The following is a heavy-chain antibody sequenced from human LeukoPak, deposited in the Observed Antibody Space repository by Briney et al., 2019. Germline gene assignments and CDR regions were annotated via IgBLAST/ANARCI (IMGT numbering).Heavy chain of an antibody. J-gene: IGHJ6*03. CDR3: ARVSMHLWSVYFYYHMDV. D-gene: IGHD3-10*01. CDR2: IDPNGGYT. CDR1: GYSFTTYY. V-gene: IGHV1-46*01. Sequence: ASVKVSCTASGYSFTTYYIHWVRQAPGQGLEWMGIIDPNGGYTDYAQKFQGRVTMTRDTSTSTVYMELSSLRSDDTAVYYCARVSMHLWSVYFYYHMDVWGKGTAVTVSS.